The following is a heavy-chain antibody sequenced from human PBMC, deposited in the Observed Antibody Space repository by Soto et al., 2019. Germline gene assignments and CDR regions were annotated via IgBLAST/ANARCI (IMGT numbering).Heavy chain of an antibody. D-gene: IGHD2-21*01. CDR2: IYYSGST. Sequence: PSETLSLTCTVTGDSISSRSYYWGWIGQPPGKGLEWIGSIYYSGSTYNNPSLRSRVSMSIDTSKDQFSLKLKSVTAADTALYFCVRQQTSVVNQAYSDLWGPGSLVTVSS. J-gene: IGHJ4*02. CDR3: VRQQTSVVNQAYSDL. CDR1: GDSISSRSYY. V-gene: IGHV4-39*01.